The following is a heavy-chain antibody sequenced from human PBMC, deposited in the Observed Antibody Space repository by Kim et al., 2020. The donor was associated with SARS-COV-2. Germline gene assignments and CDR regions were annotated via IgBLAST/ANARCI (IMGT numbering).Heavy chain of an antibody. D-gene: IGHD6-19*01. CDR3: ARVFRSVAGPLKFGY. CDR2: INRDGSTI. J-gene: IGHJ4*01. V-gene: IGHV3-7*01. Sequence: GGSLRLSCAASGFTFSTYWMSWVRQAPGKGLEWVSNINRDGSTIYYVDSVTGRFTISRDNAKNSLYLQMNSLRAEDTAVYYCARVFRSVAGPLKFGYWG. CDR1: GFTFSTYW.